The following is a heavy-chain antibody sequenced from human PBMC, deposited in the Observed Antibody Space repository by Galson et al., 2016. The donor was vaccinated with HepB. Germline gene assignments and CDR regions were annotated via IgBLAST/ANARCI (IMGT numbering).Heavy chain of an antibody. Sequence: SLRLSCAASGFSFRNYEMHWVRQAPGKGLEWVAYISGGGETTYYADSVRGRFTISRDNARDSVFLQMTSLRVEDTARYYCARDALGTWDLTTWGQGTLVSVSS. CDR2: ISGGGETT. CDR1: GFSFRNYE. J-gene: IGHJ1*01. CDR3: ARDALGTWDLTT. D-gene: IGHD1-26*01. V-gene: IGHV3-48*03.